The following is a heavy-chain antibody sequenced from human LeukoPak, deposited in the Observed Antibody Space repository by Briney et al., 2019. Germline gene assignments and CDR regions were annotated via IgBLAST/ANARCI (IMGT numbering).Heavy chain of an antibody. CDR3: ARAGTVLLWFGEDNSYYYGMDV. J-gene: IGHJ6*02. CDR1: GGSISSYY. CDR2: IYTSGST. Sequence: SETLSLTCTVSGGSISSYYWSWIRQPAGKGLEWIGRIYTSGSTNYNPSLKSRVTMSVDTSKNQFSLKLSSVTAADTAVYYCARAGTVLLWFGEDNSYYYGMDVWGQGTTVTVSS. D-gene: IGHD3-10*01. V-gene: IGHV4-4*07.